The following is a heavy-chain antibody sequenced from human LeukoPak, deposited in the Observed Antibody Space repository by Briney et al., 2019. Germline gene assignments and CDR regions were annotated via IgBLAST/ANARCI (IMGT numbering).Heavy chain of an antibody. J-gene: IGHJ5*02. CDR1: GYTFTSYG. D-gene: IGHD1-26*01. CDR2: INPNSGGT. CDR3: ARDIAGATKGGWFDT. V-gene: IGHV1-8*02. Sequence: ASVKVSCKASGYTFTSYGISWVRQAPGQGLEWMGWINPNSGGTNYAQKFQGRVTMTRNTSISTAYMELSSLRSEDTALYYCARDIAGATKGGWFDTWGQGTPVTVSS.